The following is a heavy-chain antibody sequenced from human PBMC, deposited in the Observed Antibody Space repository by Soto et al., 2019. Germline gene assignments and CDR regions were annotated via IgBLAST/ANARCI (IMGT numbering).Heavy chain of an antibody. D-gene: IGHD6-13*01. V-gene: IGHV4-4*02. CDR3: ARGYSSSWYSFDY. CDR1: GGAIISSNC. CDR2: IYHSGST. J-gene: IGHJ4*02. Sequence: PAETLSLTCAVSGGAIISSNCLSWFRHPPGKGLEWIGEIYHSGSTNYNPSLKSRVTISVDKSKNQFSLKLSSVTAADTAVYYCARGYSSSWYSFDYWGQGTLVTVSS.